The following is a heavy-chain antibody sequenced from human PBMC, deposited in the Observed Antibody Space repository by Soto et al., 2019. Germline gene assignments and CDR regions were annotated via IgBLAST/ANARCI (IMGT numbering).Heavy chain of an antibody. D-gene: IGHD6-25*01. CDR1: GYTFNIYG. V-gene: IGHV1-18*01. Sequence: GASVKVSCKASGYTFNIYGISWVRQAPGQGLEWMGWVSPHSGNTNYAQKLQGRVTMTTDTSTSTVYMELRSLRSDDTAVYYCARDHGWGSGSSEPKFDYWGQGTLVTVSS. CDR2: VSPHSGNT. CDR3: ARDHGWGSGSSEPKFDY. J-gene: IGHJ4*02.